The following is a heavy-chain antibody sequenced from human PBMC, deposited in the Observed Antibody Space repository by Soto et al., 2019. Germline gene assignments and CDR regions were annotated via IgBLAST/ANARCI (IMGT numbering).Heavy chain of an antibody. CDR2: IIPILGIA. V-gene: IGHV1-69*02. Sequence: QVQLVQSGAEVKKPGSSVKVSCKASGGTFSSYTISWVRQAPGQGLEWMGRIIPILGIANYAQKFQGRVTITADKSTSTAYMVLSSLRSEDTAVYYCARGTNTHYGALEGFYYYYYMDVWGKGTTVTVSS. CDR1: GGTFSSYT. D-gene: IGHD4-17*01. J-gene: IGHJ6*03. CDR3: ARGTNTHYGALEGFYYYYYMDV.